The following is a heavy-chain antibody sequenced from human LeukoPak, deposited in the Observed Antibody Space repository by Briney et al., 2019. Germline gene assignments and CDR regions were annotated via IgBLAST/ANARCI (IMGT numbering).Heavy chain of an antibody. CDR3: ARHEGRYFDWLLSPDAFDI. CDR1: GGSISSYY. Sequence: PSETLSLTCPVSGGSISSYYWSWIRQPPGKGLEWIGYIYYSGSTNYNPSLKSRVTKSVDTSKNQFSLKLSSVTAADTAVYYCARHEGRYFDWLLSPDAFDIWGQGTMVTVSS. J-gene: IGHJ3*02. V-gene: IGHV4-59*08. D-gene: IGHD3-9*01. CDR2: IYYSGST.